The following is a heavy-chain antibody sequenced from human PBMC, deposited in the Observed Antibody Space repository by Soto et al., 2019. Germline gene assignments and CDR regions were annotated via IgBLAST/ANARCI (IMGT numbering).Heavy chain of an antibody. CDR1: GFSLSTSGMC. Sequence: SGPTLVNPTQTLTLTCTFSGFSLSTSGMCVSWIRQPPGKALEWLALIYWDDDKRYSPSLKSRVTITKDTSKNQVVLTMTNMDPVDTATYYCAHRAVTGTAFDYWGQATLVTVSS. CDR3: AHRAVTGTAFDY. D-gene: IGHD6-19*01. V-gene: IGHV2-5*08. J-gene: IGHJ4*02. CDR2: IYWDDDK.